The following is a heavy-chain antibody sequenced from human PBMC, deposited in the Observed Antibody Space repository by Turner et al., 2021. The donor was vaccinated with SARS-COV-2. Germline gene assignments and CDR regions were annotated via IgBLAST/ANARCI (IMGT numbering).Heavy chain of an antibody. V-gene: IGHV3-7*01. J-gene: IGHJ4*02. D-gene: IGHD5-12*01. CDR2: RKEDGREK. CDR1: GFTFSSYW. CDR3: ARVEMATISFDY. Sequence: EVQLVESGGGLVQPGGSLRLSCAASGFTFSSYWMSWVRQGPGKGVEWGANRKEDGREKYYVDSGKGRFTISRDNAKNSLYLQMNSLRAEDTAGYYCARVEMATISFDYWGQGTLVNVSS.